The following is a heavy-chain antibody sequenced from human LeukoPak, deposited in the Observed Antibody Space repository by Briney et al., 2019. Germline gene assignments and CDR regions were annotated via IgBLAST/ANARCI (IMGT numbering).Heavy chain of an antibody. Sequence: ASVKVSCKASGYTFTSYYMHWVRQAPEQGLEWMGIINPSGGSTSYAQKFQGRVTMTRDTSTSTVYMELSSLRSEDTAVYYCARSYCSSTSCYENWFDPWGQGTLVTVSS. CDR2: INPSGGST. CDR3: ARSYCSSTSCYENWFDP. V-gene: IGHV1-46*01. D-gene: IGHD2-2*01. CDR1: GYTFTSYY. J-gene: IGHJ5*02.